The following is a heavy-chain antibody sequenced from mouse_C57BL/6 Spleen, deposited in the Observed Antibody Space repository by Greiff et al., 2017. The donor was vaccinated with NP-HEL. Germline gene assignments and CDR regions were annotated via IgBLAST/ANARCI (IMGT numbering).Heavy chain of an antibody. Sequence: QVQLQQSGAELVRPGASVTLSCKASGYTFTDYEMHWVKQTPVHGLEWIGAIDPETGGTAYNQKFKGKAILTADKSSSTAYMELRSLTSEDSAVYYCTRRDLYYGSSHRYFDVWGTGTTVTVSS. V-gene: IGHV1-15*01. CDR3: TRRDLYYGSSHRYFDV. CDR2: IDPETGGT. J-gene: IGHJ1*03. CDR1: GYTFTDYE. D-gene: IGHD1-1*01.